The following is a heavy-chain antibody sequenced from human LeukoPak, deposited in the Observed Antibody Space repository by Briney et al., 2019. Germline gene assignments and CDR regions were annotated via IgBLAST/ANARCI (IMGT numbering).Heavy chain of an antibody. Sequence: GGSLRLSCAASGFTFSSYSMNWVRQAPGKGLEWVSYISSSSSTIYYADSVKGRFTISRDNAKNSLYLQMNSLRAEDTAVYYCARSLVGASGGDAFDIWGQGTMVTVSS. CDR2: ISSSSSTI. V-gene: IGHV3-48*01. CDR3: ARSLVGASGGDAFDI. J-gene: IGHJ3*02. CDR1: GFTFSSYS. D-gene: IGHD1-26*01.